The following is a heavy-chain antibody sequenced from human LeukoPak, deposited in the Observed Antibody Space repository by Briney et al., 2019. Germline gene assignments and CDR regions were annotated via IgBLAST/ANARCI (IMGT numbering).Heavy chain of an antibody. CDR1: GYTFTGYY. V-gene: IGHV1-2*02. Sequence: ASVKVSCKASGYTFTGYYMHWVRQAPGQGLEWVGWINPNNGSTSYAQKFQGRVTMTRDTPITTAYMELSTLTSDDTAVYYCARGSTSPVPNFDYWGQGTLVTVSS. CDR2: INPNNGST. CDR3: ARGSTSPVPNFDY. D-gene: IGHD2-2*01. J-gene: IGHJ4*02.